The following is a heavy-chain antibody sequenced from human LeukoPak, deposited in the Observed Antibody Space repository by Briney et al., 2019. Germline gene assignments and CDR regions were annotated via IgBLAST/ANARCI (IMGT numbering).Heavy chain of an antibody. CDR3: AKEGGLWFGELFT. Sequence: PGGSLRLSCAASGFTFSSYWMHWVRQAPGKGLVWVSRINSDGSSTSYADSVKGRFTISRDNSKNTLYLQMNSLRAEDTAVYYCAKEGGLWFGELFTWGQGTLVTVSS. CDR1: GFTFSSYW. D-gene: IGHD3-10*01. V-gene: IGHV3-74*01. CDR2: INSDGSST. J-gene: IGHJ5*02.